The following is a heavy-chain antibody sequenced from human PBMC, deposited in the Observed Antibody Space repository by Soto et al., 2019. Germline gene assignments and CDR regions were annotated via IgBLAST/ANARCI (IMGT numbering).Heavy chain of an antibody. CDR1: GYTFTSYD. D-gene: IGHD2-2*01. J-gene: IGHJ6*03. V-gene: IGHV1-8*01. Sequence: ASVKVSCKASGYTFTSYDINWVRQATGQGLEWMGWMNPNSGNTGYAQKFQGRVTMTRNTFISTAYMELSSLRSEDTAVYYCARFYYDGIVVPAAHAGYYYYMDVWGKGTTVTVSS. CDR2: MNPNSGNT. CDR3: ARFYYDGIVVPAAHAGYYYYMDV.